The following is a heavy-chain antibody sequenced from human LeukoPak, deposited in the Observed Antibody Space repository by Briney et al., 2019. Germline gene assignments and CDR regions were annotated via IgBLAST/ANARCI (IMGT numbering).Heavy chain of an antibody. CDR3: ARGPARDYYASGSSWFDP. CDR1: GGTFSSYA. D-gene: IGHD3-10*01. Sequence: ASVKVSCKASGGTFSSYAISWVRQAPGQGLEWMGWMNPNSGNTGYAQKFQGRVTITRNTSINTAYMELSSLRSEDTAVYYCARGPARDYYASGSSWFDPWGQGTLVTVSS. J-gene: IGHJ5*02. V-gene: IGHV1-8*03. CDR2: MNPNSGNT.